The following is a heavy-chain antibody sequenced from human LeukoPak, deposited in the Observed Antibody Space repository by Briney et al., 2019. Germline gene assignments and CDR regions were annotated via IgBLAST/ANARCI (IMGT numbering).Heavy chain of an antibody. CDR1: GITVSSNY. D-gene: IGHD6-13*01. V-gene: IGHV3-66*01. J-gene: IGHJ2*01. Sequence: GGSLRLSCAASGITVSSNYMTWVRQAPRKGLEWVSVIYKGGNTYYADSVKGRFTISRDSSKNTLYLQMNSLRAEDTAVYYCARVLGIEVAGTWSWYFDLWGRGTLVTVSS. CDR2: IYKGGNT. CDR3: ARVLGIEVAGTWSWYFDL.